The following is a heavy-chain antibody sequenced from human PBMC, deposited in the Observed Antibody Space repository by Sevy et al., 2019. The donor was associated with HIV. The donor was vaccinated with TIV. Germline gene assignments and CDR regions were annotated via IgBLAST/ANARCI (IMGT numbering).Heavy chain of an antibody. D-gene: IGHD3-10*01. V-gene: IGHV4-34*01. Sequence: SETLSLTCAVYGGSFSGYYWSWIRQPPGKGLEWIGEINHSGSTNYNPSLKSQVTISVDTSKNQFSLKLSSVTAADTAVYYCARGGYYGSGSYYAYNWFDPWGQGTLVTVSS. J-gene: IGHJ5*02. CDR3: ARGGYYGSGSYYAYNWFDP. CDR1: GGSFSGYY. CDR2: INHSGST.